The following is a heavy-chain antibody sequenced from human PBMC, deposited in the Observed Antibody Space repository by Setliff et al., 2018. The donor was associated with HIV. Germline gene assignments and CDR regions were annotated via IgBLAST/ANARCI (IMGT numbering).Heavy chain of an antibody. CDR1: GFTFSTYR. J-gene: IGHJ6*03. Sequence: PGGSLRLSCAASGFTFSTYRMNWVRQAPGKGLEWVSSISSSSSYIYYADSLKGRFTISRDNAKNSLYLQMNSLRAEDTAVYYCARAVHSGWYYYYYMDVWGKGTTVTVSS. CDR3: ARAVHSGWYYYYYMDV. D-gene: IGHD6-19*01. V-gene: IGHV3-21*01. CDR2: ISSSSSYI.